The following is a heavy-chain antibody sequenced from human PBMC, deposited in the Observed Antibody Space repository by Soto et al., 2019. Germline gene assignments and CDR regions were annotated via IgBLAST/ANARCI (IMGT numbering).Heavy chain of an antibody. D-gene: IGHD3-3*01. Sequence: GGSLRLSCAASGFTFSSYAMSWVRQAPGKGLEWVSAISGSGGSTYYADSVKGRFTISRDNSKNTLYLQMNSLRAEDTAVYYCAKDLPAYFGVVYSSSEINGMDVWGQGTTVTVSS. V-gene: IGHV3-23*01. J-gene: IGHJ6*02. CDR2: ISGSGGST. CDR3: AKDLPAYFGVVYSSSEINGMDV. CDR1: GFTFSSYA.